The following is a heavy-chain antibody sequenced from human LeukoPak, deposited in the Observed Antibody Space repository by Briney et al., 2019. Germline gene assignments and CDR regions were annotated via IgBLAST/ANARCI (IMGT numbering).Heavy chain of an antibody. J-gene: IGHJ4*02. V-gene: IGHV1-69*13. CDR1: GGTFSSYA. Sequence: ASVKVSCKASGGTFSSYAISWVRQAPGQGLEWMGGIIPIFGTANYAQKFQGRVTITADESTSTAYMELSSLRSEDTAVYYCAREVSGSLSFNYWGQGTLVTVSS. D-gene: IGHD2-15*01. CDR2: IIPIFGTA. CDR3: AREVSGSLSFNY.